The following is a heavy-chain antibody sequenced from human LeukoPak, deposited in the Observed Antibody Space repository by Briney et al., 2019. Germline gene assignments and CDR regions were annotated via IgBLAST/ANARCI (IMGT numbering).Heavy chain of an antibody. J-gene: IGHJ3*02. V-gene: IGHV1-69*05. D-gene: IGHD3-22*01. CDR2: IIPIFGTA. Sequence: ASVKVSCKASGGTFSSYAISWVRQAPGQGLEWMGGIIPIFGTANYAQKFQGRVTITTDESTSTAYIELSSLRSEDTAVYYCARDRRSYYYDSSGYYHHDAFDIWGQGTMVTVSS. CDR3: ARDRRSYYYDSSGYYHHDAFDI. CDR1: GGTFSSYA.